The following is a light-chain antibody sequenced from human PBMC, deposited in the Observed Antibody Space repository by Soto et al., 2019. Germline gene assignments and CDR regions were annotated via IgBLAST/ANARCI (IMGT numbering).Light chain of an antibody. V-gene: IGKV1-5*03. J-gene: IGKJ1*01. Sequence: DIRMTQSPSTLSGSVGDRVTITCRASQTISSWLAWYQQKPGKAPKLLIYKASTLKSGFPSRFSGSGSGTEFTLTISSLQPDDLATYYCQHYNSYSEAFGQGTKVELE. CDR1: QTISSW. CDR3: QHYNSYSEA. CDR2: KAS.